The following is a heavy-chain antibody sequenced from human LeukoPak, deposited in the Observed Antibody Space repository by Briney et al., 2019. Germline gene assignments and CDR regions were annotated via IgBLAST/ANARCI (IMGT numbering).Heavy chain of an antibody. J-gene: IGHJ3*02. CDR1: GGSISNYY. Sequence: SETLSLTCAVSGGSISNYYWSWIRQPTGKGLEWIGHIYSSGSTNYNPSLKSRVTMSLDTSKSQFSLKLSSVTAADTAVYHCARQHINGWYQLLLGAFDIWGQGTMVTVSS. D-gene: IGHD2-2*01. V-gene: IGHV4-4*07. CDR2: IYSSGST. CDR3: ARQHINGWYQLLLGAFDI.